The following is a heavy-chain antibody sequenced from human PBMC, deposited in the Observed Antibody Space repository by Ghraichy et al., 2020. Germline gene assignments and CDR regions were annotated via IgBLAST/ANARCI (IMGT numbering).Heavy chain of an antibody. CDR2: ITGSSITI. CDR3: ARIPLPRRAAVGDWYFDL. V-gene: IGHV3-48*01. CDR1: GFSFSDYS. J-gene: IGHJ2*01. Sequence: GGSLRLSCEGSGFSFSDYSMIWVRLTPRKALEWVSYITGSSITIFYTDSVKGRFTISRDNAKNSLYLHMNSLRAEDTAVYYCARIPLPRRAAVGDWYFDLGGRGTLVTVSS. D-gene: IGHD6-13*01.